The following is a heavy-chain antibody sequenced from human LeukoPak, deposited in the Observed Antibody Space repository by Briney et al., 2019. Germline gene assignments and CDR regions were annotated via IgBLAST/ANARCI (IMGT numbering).Heavy chain of an antibody. V-gene: IGHV3-15*01. CDR1: GFTFNDYY. CDR3: TTDGYYYAFDY. CDR2: IKSKTDGGTT. Sequence: GGSLRLSCAASGFTFNDYYMTWVRQAPGKGLEWVGRIKSKTDGGTTDYAAPVKGRFTISRDDSKNTLYLQMNSLKTEDTAVYYCTTDGYYYAFDYWGQGTLVTVSS. D-gene: IGHD3-10*01. J-gene: IGHJ4*02.